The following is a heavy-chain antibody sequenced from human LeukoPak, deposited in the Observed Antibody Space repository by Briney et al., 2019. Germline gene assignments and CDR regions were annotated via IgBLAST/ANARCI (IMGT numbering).Heavy chain of an antibody. CDR3: ASLYCSSTSCYTWVDY. CDR1: GGSISSYY. CDR2: IYYSGST. J-gene: IGHJ4*02. D-gene: IGHD2-2*02. V-gene: IGHV4-59*08. Sequence: PSETLSLTCTVSGGSISSYYWSWIRQPPGKGLEWIGYIYYSGSTNYNPSLKSRVTISVDTSKNQFSLKLSSVTAADTAVYYCASLYCSSTSCYTWVDYWGQGTLVTVSS.